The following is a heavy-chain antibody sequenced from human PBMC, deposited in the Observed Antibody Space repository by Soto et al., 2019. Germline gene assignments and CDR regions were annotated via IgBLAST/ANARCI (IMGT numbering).Heavy chain of an antibody. Sequence: GESLKISCQGSGNLFTNYWIAWVRLMPGKGLEWMGIIYPGDSHARYSPSFQGQVTISADKSISTAYLQWSSLKASDTAMYYCARPREAGKYYYGVDVWGQGTTVTVSS. CDR3: ARPREAGKYYYGVDV. CDR1: GNLFTNYW. V-gene: IGHV5-51*01. D-gene: IGHD6-19*01. J-gene: IGHJ6*02. CDR2: IYPGDSHA.